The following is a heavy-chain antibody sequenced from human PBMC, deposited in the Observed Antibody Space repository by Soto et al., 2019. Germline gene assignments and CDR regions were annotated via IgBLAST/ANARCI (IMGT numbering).Heavy chain of an antibody. D-gene: IGHD6-19*01. J-gene: IGHJ4*02. Sequence: QVQLVQSGAEVKKPGSSVKVSCKASGGTFSSYAISWVRQAPGQGLVWMGGIIPIFGTANYAQKFQGRVTITADKSTGTAYMKLSRLRSDDTAVYYCAYEVYSSGCYSSYWGKGTLVTVYS. CDR1: GGTFSSYA. V-gene: IGHV1-69*06. CDR2: IIPIFGTA. CDR3: AYEVYSSGCYSSY.